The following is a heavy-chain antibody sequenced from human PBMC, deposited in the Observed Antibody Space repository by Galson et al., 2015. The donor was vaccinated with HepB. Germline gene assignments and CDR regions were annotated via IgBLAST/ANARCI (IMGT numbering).Heavy chain of an antibody. Sequence: SLRLSCAASGFTFSSYAMHWVRQAPGKGLEYVSAISSNGGSTYYADSVKGRFTISRDNSKNTLYLQMSSLRAEDTAVYYCVKDRDSSGYSLFFDYWGQGTLVTVSS. D-gene: IGHD3-22*01. V-gene: IGHV3-64D*06. CDR3: VKDRDSSGYSLFFDY. J-gene: IGHJ4*02. CDR1: GFTFSSYA. CDR2: ISSNGGST.